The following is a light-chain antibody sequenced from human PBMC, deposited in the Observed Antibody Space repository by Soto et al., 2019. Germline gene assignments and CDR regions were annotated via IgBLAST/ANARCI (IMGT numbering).Light chain of an antibody. J-gene: IGKJ1*01. Sequence: DIQMTQSPSSLSASVGDRVTITCRASQSISSYLNWYQQKQGKAPKLLIYAASSFQSGVPSRFSRSGSGTDFTLTISSLQPEECAIYYCQQSYSTPTWTFGQGTKVEVK. V-gene: IGKV1-39*01. CDR1: QSISSY. CDR2: AAS. CDR3: QQSYSTPTWT.